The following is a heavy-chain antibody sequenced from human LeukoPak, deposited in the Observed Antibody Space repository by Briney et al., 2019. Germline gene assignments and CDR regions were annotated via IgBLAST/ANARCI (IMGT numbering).Heavy chain of an antibody. CDR1: GVTFEDYY. V-gene: IGHV3-11*01. D-gene: IGHD3-10*01. CDR2: VSSTGGDK. Sequence: IPGGSLRLSCTGSGVTFEDYYLSWIRQAPGKGLEWISYVSSTGGDKFYADPVKGRFTISRDNARNSLYMEMNDLIAEDTAFYYCARGENGSFDHWGQGTLVIVSS. J-gene: IGHJ4*02. CDR3: ARGENGSFDH.